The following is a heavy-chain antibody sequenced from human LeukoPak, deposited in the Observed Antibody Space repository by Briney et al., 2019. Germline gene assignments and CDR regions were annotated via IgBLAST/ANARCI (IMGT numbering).Heavy chain of an antibody. J-gene: IGHJ4*02. CDR1: GGSFSGYY. D-gene: IGHD7-27*01. Sequence: SETLSLTCAVYGGSFSGYYWSWIRQPPGKGLEWIGEINHSGSTNYNPSLKSRVTISVDTSKNQFSLKLSSVTAADTAVYYCASPPGWGTGYWGQGTLVTVSS. V-gene: IGHV4-34*01. CDR2: INHSGST. CDR3: ASPPGWGTGY.